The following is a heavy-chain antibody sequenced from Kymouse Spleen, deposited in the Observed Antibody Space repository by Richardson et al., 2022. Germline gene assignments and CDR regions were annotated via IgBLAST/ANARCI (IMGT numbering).Heavy chain of an antibody. CDR1: GFTFSSYG. J-gene: IGHJ6*02. CDR2: IWYDGSNK. V-gene: IGHV3-33*01. D-gene: IGHD1-1*01,IGHD1-20*01. Sequence: QVQLVESGGGVVQPGRSLRLSCAASGFTFSSYGMHWVRQAPGKGLEWVAVIWYDGSNKYYADSVKGRFTISRDNSKNTLYLQMNSLRAEDTAVYYCARDQAPYGWNGGYYYGMDVWGQGTTVTVSS. CDR3: ARDQAPYGWNGGYYYGMDV.